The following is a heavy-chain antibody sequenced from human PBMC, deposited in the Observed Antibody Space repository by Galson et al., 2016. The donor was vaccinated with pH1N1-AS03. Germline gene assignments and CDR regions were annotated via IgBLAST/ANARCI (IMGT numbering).Heavy chain of an antibody. Sequence: SLRLSCAASGFTSTSSWMHWVRQAPGKGLVWVSHINEDGSTTRYADSVKGRFTIFRDNAKNTLYLQMNSLRAEDTDVYFCVREQGGSDDYWGQGTLVTVSS. CDR3: VREQGGSDDY. CDR1: GFTSTSSW. V-gene: IGHV3-74*01. CDR2: INEDGSTT. J-gene: IGHJ4*02. D-gene: IGHD1-26*01.